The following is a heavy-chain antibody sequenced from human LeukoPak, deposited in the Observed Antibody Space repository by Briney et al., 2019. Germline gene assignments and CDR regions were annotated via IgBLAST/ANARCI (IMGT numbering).Heavy chain of an antibody. CDR1: GFTFSNAW. Sequence: GGSLRLSCAASGFTFSNAWMSWVRQAPGKGLEWVGRIKSKTDGGTTDYAAPVKGRFTISRDDSKNTLYLQMNSLRTEDTAVYYCAKDLFYYDKGGFDYWGQGTLVTVSS. D-gene: IGHD3-22*01. V-gene: IGHV3-15*01. CDR2: IKSKTDGGTT. CDR3: AKDLFYYDKGGFDY. J-gene: IGHJ4*02.